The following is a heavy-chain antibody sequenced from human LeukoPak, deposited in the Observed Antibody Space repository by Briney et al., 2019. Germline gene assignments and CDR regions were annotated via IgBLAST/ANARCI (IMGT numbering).Heavy chain of an antibody. Sequence: QPGGSLRLSGAASGFTFSSYAMSWVRQAPGKGLEWVSTLSGSGGNTYYADSVKGRVTISRDNSKNTLYLQMNSLRAEDTAVYHCAKGSYYYDSADYFDYWGQGTLVTVSS. J-gene: IGHJ4*02. V-gene: IGHV3-23*01. CDR3: AKGSYYYDSADYFDY. CDR2: LSGSGGNT. CDR1: GFTFSSYA. D-gene: IGHD3-22*01.